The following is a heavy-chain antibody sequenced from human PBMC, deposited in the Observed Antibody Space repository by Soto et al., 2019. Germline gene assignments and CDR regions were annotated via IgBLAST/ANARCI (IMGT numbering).Heavy chain of an antibody. D-gene: IGHD3-3*01. Sequence: GASVKVSCKASGYTFTGYYMHWVRQAPGQGLEWMGWINPNGGGTNYAQKFQGRVTMTRDTSISTAYMELSRLRSDDTAVYYCARASTIFGVVIPFDYWGQGTLVTVSS. J-gene: IGHJ4*02. CDR3: ARASTIFGVVIPFDY. CDR1: GYTFTGYY. CDR2: INPNGGGT. V-gene: IGHV1-2*02.